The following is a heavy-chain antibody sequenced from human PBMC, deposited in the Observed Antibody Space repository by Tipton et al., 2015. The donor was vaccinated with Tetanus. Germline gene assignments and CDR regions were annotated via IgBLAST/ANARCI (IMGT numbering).Heavy chain of an antibody. V-gene: IGHV3-74*01. CDR2: INSDGSST. CDR1: GFTFDDYA. Sequence: SLRLSCAASGFTFDDYAMHWVRQAPGKGLVWVSRINSDGSSTSYADSVKGRFTISRDNAKNTLYLQMNSLRAEDTAVYYCARGAPVNWFDPWGQGTLVTVSS. J-gene: IGHJ5*02. CDR3: ARGAPVNWFDP.